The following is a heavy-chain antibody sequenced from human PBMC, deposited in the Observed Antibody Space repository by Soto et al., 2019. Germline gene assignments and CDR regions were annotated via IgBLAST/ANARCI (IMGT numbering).Heavy chain of an antibody. CDR3: ARVWYYDSSGYYAFDY. CDR2: IIPIFGTA. D-gene: IGHD3-22*01. J-gene: IGHJ4*02. CDR1: GGTFSSYA. Sequence: GASVKVSCKASGGTFSSYAISWVRQAPGQGLEWMGGIIPIFGTANYAQKFQGRVTMTTDTSSSTAYMELRSLRSDDTAVYYCARVWYYDSSGYYAFDYWGLGTLVTVSS. V-gene: IGHV1-69*05.